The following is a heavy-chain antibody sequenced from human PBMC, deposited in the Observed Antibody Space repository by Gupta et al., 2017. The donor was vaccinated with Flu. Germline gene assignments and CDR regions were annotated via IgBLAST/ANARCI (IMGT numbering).Heavy chain of an antibody. CDR3: AKTYAYSGSHYDD. Sequence: QIQLVQSGAEVKKPGASVKVSCKASGYNFDNIGISWVRQAPGQGLEWVGWISTYNGNTNYAQMFQGRVTVTTDTSTSTAYMDLRSLRTDDTAVYYCAKTYAYSGSHYDDWGQGTLVTVSS. J-gene: IGHJ4*02. CDR1: GYNFDNIG. CDR2: ISTYNGNT. V-gene: IGHV1-18*01. D-gene: IGHD1-26*01.